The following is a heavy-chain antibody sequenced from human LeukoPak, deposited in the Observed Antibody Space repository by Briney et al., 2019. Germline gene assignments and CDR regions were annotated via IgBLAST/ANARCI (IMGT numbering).Heavy chain of an antibody. CDR3: ARSDAAAGTYYYYYMDV. Sequence: SETLSLTCTVSGGSISSYYWSWIRQPPGKGLEWIGYIYYSGSTNYNPSLKSRVTISVDTSKNQFSLKLSSVTAADTAVYYCARSDAAAGTYYYYYMDVWGKGTTVTVSS. V-gene: IGHV4-59*01. CDR1: GGSISSYY. D-gene: IGHD6-13*01. J-gene: IGHJ6*03. CDR2: IYYSGST.